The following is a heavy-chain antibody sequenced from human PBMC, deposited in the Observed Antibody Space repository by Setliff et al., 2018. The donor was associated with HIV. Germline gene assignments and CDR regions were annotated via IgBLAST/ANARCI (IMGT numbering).Heavy chain of an antibody. D-gene: IGHD2-15*01. Sequence: SETLSLTCFVSGVSISGHFWGWIRQPPGRGLEWIGEIIHSGGTNYNRSLKSRVTISVDTSKNQFSLNLSSVTAADTAVYYCARGGLGVVGAIDYWSQGTLVTVSS. J-gene: IGHJ4*02. CDR1: GVSISGHF. V-gene: IGHV4-34*01. CDR3: ARGGLGVVGAIDY. CDR2: IIHSGGT.